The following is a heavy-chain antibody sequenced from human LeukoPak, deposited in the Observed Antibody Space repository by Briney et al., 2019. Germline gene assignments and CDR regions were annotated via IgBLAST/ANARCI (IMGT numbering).Heavy chain of an antibody. J-gene: IGHJ4*02. CDR3: ARDYLYGSGSYYMHLDY. D-gene: IGHD3-10*01. CDR2: VNLSGGST. V-gene: IGHV1-46*01. Sequence: ASVKVSCKSSGYTFTSYYIHWVRQAPGQGLEWMGIVNLSGGSTIYAQKFQGRVTMTRDTSTSTVFMELSSLRSEDTAVYYCARDYLYGSGSYYMHLDYWGQGTLVTVSS. CDR1: GYTFTSYY.